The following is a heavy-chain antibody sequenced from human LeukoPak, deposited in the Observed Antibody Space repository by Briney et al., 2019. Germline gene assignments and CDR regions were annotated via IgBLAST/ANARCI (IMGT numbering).Heavy chain of an antibody. V-gene: IGHV3-7*01. CDR3: ARHSGTYYDY. CDR2: IKQDGSEK. D-gene: IGHD6-13*01. Sequence: PGGSLRLSCAASGVTFSSFWMSWVRQAPGKGLEWVANIKQDGSEKYYVDSVKGRFTISRDNAKNSLYLQMNSLRAEVTAVYYCARHSGTYYDYWGQGTLVTVSS. J-gene: IGHJ4*02. CDR1: GVTFSSFW.